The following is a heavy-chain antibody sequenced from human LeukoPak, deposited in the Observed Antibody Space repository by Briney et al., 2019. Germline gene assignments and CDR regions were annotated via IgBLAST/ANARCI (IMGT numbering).Heavy chain of an antibody. D-gene: IGHD1-26*01. V-gene: IGHV1-69*04. Sequence: GASVKVSCKASRGTFSSYAISWVRQAPGQGLEWMGRIIPILGIANYAQKFQGRVTITADKSTSTAYMELSSLRSEDTAVYYCARTSGSYYCLEYWGQGTLVTVSS. CDR3: ARTSGSYYCLEY. CDR2: IIPILGIA. J-gene: IGHJ4*02. CDR1: RGTFSSYA.